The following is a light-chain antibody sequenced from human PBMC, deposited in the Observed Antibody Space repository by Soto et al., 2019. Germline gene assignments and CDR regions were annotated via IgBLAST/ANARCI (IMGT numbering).Light chain of an antibody. CDR3: SSYVGSNNLL. Sequence: QSVLTQPPSASGSPGQSVTISCTGTSRDIGGYDFVSWYQQHPGKAPKLLIYDVIKRPSGVPDRFSGSKSGNTASLTVSGLQTDDEADYYCSSYVGSNNLLFGGGTKVTVL. CDR2: DVI. J-gene: IGLJ2*01. V-gene: IGLV2-8*01. CDR1: SRDIGGYDF.